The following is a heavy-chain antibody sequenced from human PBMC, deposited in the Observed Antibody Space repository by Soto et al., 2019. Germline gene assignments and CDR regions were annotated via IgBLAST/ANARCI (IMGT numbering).Heavy chain of an antibody. Sequence: GGSLRLSCEASGFLFRNSTLNWVRRAPGKGLEWVAEISSRGTDIYYADSVKGRFTISRDNSKNTLYLLLDRGRREDTAVYFRATLGRADYPPLAAWGQGTRVTVSS. V-gene: IGHV3-30*03. CDR2: ISSRGTDI. CDR1: GFLFRNST. CDR3: ATLGRADYPPLAA. D-gene: IGHD4-17*01. J-gene: IGHJ5*02.